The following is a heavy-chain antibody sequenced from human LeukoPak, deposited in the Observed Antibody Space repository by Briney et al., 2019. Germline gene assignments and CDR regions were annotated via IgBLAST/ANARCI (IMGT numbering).Heavy chain of an antibody. J-gene: IGHJ6*03. CDR3: ARGVYNWNYDYYYYYMDV. CDR1: GFTFSSYS. CDR2: ISSSSSTI. D-gene: IGHD1-7*01. Sequence: GGSLRLSCAASGFTFSSYSMNWVRQAPGKGLEWVSYISSSSSTIYYADSVKGRFTISRDNAKNSLYLQMNSLRAEDTAVDYCARGVYNWNYDYYYYYMDVWGKGTTVTVSS. V-gene: IGHV3-48*01.